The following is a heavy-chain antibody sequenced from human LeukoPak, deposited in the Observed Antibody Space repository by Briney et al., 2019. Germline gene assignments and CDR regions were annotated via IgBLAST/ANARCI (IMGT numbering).Heavy chain of an antibody. J-gene: IGHJ5*02. Sequence: GASVKVSCKASEYTFTGNYLHWVRQAPGQGLEWMGWINPNSGDTKYAQKFQGRVTMTRDTSVSTAHMQLSRMRYDDTAVYYCARGGGRTSSAFDPWGQGTLVTVSS. CDR2: INPNSGDT. CDR1: EYTFTGNY. CDR3: ARGGGRTSSAFDP. V-gene: IGHV1-2*02. D-gene: IGHD2-2*01.